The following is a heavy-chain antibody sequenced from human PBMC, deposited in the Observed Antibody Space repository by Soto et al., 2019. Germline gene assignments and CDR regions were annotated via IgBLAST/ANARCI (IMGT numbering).Heavy chain of an antibody. CDR3: AKSSGNRIAAVNYYYYMDV. J-gene: IGHJ6*03. CDR1: GFTFSSYA. D-gene: IGHD6-13*01. CDR2: ISGTGGST. Sequence: GGSLRLSCAASGFTFSSYAMSWVRQAPGKGLEWVSGISGTGGSTYYADSVKGRFTISRDNSENTLSLQMNSLRAEDTAVYYCAKSSGNRIAAVNYYYYMDVSGKATTVTVSS. V-gene: IGHV3-23*01.